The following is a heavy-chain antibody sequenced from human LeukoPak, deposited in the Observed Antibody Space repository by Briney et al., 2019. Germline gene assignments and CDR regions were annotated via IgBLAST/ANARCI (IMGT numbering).Heavy chain of an antibody. Sequence: PGGSLRLSCAASGFTFSSYGMHWVRQAPGKGLEWVGFIRSKAYGGTTEYAASVKGRFTISRDDSKSIAYLQMNSLKTEDTAVYYCTREVTTVTTVPFDYWGQGTLVTVSS. CDR2: IRSKAYGGTT. J-gene: IGHJ4*02. CDR1: GFTFSSYG. D-gene: IGHD4-17*01. CDR3: TREVTTVTTVPFDY. V-gene: IGHV3-49*04.